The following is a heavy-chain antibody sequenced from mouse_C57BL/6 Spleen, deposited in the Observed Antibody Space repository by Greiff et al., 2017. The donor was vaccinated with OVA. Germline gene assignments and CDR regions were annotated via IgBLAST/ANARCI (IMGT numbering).Heavy chain of an antibody. CDR2: IRNKANGYTT. CDR3: ARSCNYYGSSYWYFDV. J-gene: IGHJ1*03. D-gene: IGHD1-1*01. CDR1: GFTFTDYY. Sequence: EVQGVESGGGLVQPGGSLSLSCAASGFTFTDYYMSWVRQPPGKALEWLGFIRNKANGYTTEYSASVKGRFTISRDNSQSILYLQMNALRAEDSATYYCARSCNYYGSSYWYFDVWGTGTTVTVSS. V-gene: IGHV7-3*01.